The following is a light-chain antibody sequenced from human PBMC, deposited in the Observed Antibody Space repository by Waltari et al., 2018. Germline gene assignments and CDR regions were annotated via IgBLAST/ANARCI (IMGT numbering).Light chain of an antibody. V-gene: IGLV3-19*01. CDR3: SSRNGRANQVV. Sequence: SSELTQDHAVSVALGQTVRITCQGDSLRTSYASWYQLKPGQAPVLVIYGKDKRPSGIPDRISGYSSGATSSLTITGAQAEDEADYYCSSRNGRANQVVFAGGTKVTVL. J-gene: IGLJ3*02. CDR1: SLRTSY. CDR2: GKD.